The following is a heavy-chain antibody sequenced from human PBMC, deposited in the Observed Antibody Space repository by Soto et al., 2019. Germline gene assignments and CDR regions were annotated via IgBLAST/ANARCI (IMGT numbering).Heavy chain of an antibody. CDR2: ISGDTATT. CDR3: AKPLQQWLLQGSGVDV. J-gene: IGHJ6*02. D-gene: IGHD6-19*01. Sequence: EVRLLESGGGLVQPGGSLRLSCAASGFSFSEYSMTWVRQAPGKGLQWVSAISGDTATTHYADSVKGRFTISRDNSRDTLYLQMNSLRVEDTAIYYCAKPLQQWLLQGSGVDVWGQGTTVTVSS. V-gene: IGHV3-23*01. CDR1: GFSFSEYS.